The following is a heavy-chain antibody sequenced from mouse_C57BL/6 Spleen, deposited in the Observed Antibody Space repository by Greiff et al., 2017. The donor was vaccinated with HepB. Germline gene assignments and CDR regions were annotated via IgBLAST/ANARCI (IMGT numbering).Heavy chain of an antibody. J-gene: IGHJ4*01. CDR3: ARGQLVLDAMDY. D-gene: IGHD4-1*02. CDR2: IHPNSGST. CDR1: GYTFTSYW. Sequence: QVQLQQPGAELVKPGASVKLSCKASGYTFTSYWMHWVKQRPGQGLEWIGMIHPNSGSTNYNEKFKSKATLTVDKSSSTAYMQLSSLTSEDSAVYCWARGQLVLDAMDYWGQGSSVTVSS. V-gene: IGHV1-64*01.